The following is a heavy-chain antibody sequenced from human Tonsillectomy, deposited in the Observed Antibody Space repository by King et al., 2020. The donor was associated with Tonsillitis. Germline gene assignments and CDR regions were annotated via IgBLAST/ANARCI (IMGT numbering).Heavy chain of an antibody. V-gene: IGHV1-69-2*01. Sequence: QLVQSGAEVKKPGATVKISCKVSGYTFTDYYIHWVQQAPGKGLEWMGLVDPEDGETRYAERFQGRVTITADTSTDTAHMELSSLRSEDTAMYYCATDLTLYCNNTNCSHYWGQGTLVTVSS. J-gene: IGHJ4*02. CDR3: ATDLTLYCNNTNCSHY. CDR2: VDPEDGET. CDR1: GYTFTDYY. D-gene: IGHD2/OR15-2a*01.